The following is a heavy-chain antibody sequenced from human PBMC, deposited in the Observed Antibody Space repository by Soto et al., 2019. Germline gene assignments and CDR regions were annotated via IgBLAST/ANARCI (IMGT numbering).Heavy chain of an antibody. J-gene: IGHJ4*02. Sequence: WWSLELACAASGVSFRDFGMTWVRQAPGKGLEWVSTIHREGTNTHYADSVKGRFTISRDNSKDTLYLEMNSLRAEDTAIYFCAKDPSTGSADFWGQGTLVTVS. CDR3: AKDPSTGSADF. D-gene: IGHD3-9*01. CDR1: GVSFRDFG. CDR2: IHREGTNT. V-gene: IGHV3-23*01.